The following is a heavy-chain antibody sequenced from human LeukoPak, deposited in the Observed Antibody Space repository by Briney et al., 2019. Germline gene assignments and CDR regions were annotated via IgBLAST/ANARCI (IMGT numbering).Heavy chain of an antibody. V-gene: IGHV3-53*01. CDR2: IYSGGTT. D-gene: IGHD3-3*01. CDR1: GFTVSSNY. CDR3: ANPSLFGVADDY. Sequence: GGSLRLSCVASGFTVSSNYMSWVRQAPGKGLEWVSTIYSGGTTYYADSVKGRFTISRDNPKNTLYLQMNSLRAEDTAVYYCANPSLFGVADDYWGQGTLVTVSS. J-gene: IGHJ4*02.